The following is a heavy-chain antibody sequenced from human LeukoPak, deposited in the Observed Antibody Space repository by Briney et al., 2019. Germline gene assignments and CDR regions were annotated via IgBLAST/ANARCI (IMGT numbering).Heavy chain of an antibody. V-gene: IGHV3-7*01. CDR3: ARDLKSSGWYYFDY. CDR1: GFTFSSYW. CDR2: IKQDGSEK. Sequence: AGGSLRLSCAASGFTFSSYWMSWVRQAPGKGLEWVANIKQDGSEKYYVDSVKGRFTISRDNAKNSLYLQMNSLRAEDTAVYYCARDLKSSGWYYFDYWGQGTLVTVSS. D-gene: IGHD6-19*01. J-gene: IGHJ4*02.